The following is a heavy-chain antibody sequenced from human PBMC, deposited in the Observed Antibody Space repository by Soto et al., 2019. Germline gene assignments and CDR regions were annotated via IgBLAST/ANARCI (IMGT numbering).Heavy chain of an antibody. V-gene: IGHV4-39*07. CDR3: ARRYGGNFDD. D-gene: IGHD5-12*01. J-gene: IGHJ4*02. Sequence: PSETLSLTCTVSGGSISSSSYYWGWIRQPPGKGLEWIGSIYYSGSTNYNPSLKSRVTISVDTSKNQFSLKLSSVTAADTAVYYCARRYGGNFDDWGQGTLGTVSS. CDR2: IYYSGST. CDR1: GGSISSSSYY.